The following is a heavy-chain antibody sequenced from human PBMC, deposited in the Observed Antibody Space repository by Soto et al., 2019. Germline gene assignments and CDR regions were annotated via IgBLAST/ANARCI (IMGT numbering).Heavy chain of an antibody. D-gene: IGHD4-4*01. J-gene: IGHJ4*02. CDR1: GDSVSSNSAA. V-gene: IGHV6-1*01. CDR3: ARGFTSLLSNSFNY. Sequence: SQTLSLPRAISGDSVSSNSAAWNWIRQSSSRGLEWLGRTYYRSKWYNDYAVSVKSRITINPDTSKNQFSLQLNSETPEDTAVYYCARGFTSLLSNSFNYWGQGTLVTVSS. CDR2: TYYRSKWYN.